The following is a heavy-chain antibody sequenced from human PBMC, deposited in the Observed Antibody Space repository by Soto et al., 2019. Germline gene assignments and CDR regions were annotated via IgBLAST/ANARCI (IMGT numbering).Heavy chain of an antibody. J-gene: IGHJ6*03. CDR2: ISSSSSYI. CDR3: ASCPDCWVPAASDDYYYYMDV. V-gene: IGHV3-21*01. D-gene: IGHD2-2*01. CDR1: GFTFSSYS. Sequence: GESLKISCAASGFTFSSYSMNWVRQAPGKGLEWVSSISSSSSYIYYADSVKGRFTISRDNAKNSLYLQMNSLRAEDTAVYYCASCPDCWVPAASDDYYYYMDVWGKGTTVTVSS.